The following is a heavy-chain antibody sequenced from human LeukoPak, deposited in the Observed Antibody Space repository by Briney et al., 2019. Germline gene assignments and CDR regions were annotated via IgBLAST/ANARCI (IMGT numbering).Heavy chain of an antibody. V-gene: IGHV3-30*04. CDR3: ATAQREYYYDSSGIMGN. D-gene: IGHD3-22*01. Sequence: GRSLRLSCAASGFTFSNYAVHWVRQPPGKGLEWVAVISYDGSKKYYADSVKGRFTISRDNSKNTLYLQMDSLRAEDTAVYYCATAQREYYYDSSGIMGNWGQGTLVTVSS. J-gene: IGHJ4*02. CDR1: GFTFSNYA. CDR2: ISYDGSKK.